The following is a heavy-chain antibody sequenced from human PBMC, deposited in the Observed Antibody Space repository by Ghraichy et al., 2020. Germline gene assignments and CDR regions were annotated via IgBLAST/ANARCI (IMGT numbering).Heavy chain of an antibody. V-gene: IGHV4-59*01. J-gene: IGHJ5*02. Sequence: ETLSLTCTVSGDSFSTYYWTWIWQSPGTGLQWIGHMYYSGTTNYNPSLRGRVTMSMDTSKNQFSLKLMSVTVADTAVYYCARSAITVTSTWFVNWFDHWGQGAPVTVSS. CDR1: GDSFSTYY. CDR2: MYYSGTT. CDR3: ARSAITVTSTWFVNWFDH. D-gene: IGHD6-13*01.